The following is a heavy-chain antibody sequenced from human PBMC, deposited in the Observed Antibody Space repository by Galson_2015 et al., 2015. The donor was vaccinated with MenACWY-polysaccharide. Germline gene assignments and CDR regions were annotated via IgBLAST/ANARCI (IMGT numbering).Heavy chain of an antibody. Sequence: SVKVSCKASGYTFTSYDINWVRQATGQGLEWMGWMNPKSGYKGYAQKIQDRVTMTSDTSRSTAYMELSGLRSEDTAVYYCARVNGDIDYWGQGTLVTVSS. V-gene: IGHV1-8*01. CDR2: MNPKSGYK. D-gene: IGHD4-17*01. CDR1: GYTFTSYD. CDR3: ARVNGDIDY. J-gene: IGHJ4*02.